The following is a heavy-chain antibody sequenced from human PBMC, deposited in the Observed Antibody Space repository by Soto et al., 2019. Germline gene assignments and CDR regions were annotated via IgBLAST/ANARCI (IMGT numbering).Heavy chain of an antibody. CDR2: IYYSGST. V-gene: IGHV4-59*01. CDR3: ARVYAYYFDY. CDR1: GCSISSYY. J-gene: IGHJ4*02. D-gene: IGHD2-8*01. Sequence: PSETLSLTCTVSGCSISSYYWGWIRQPPGKGLEWIGYIYYSGSTNYNPSLKSRVTISVDTSKNQFSLKLSSVTAADTAVYYCARVYAYYFDYWGQGTLVTVSS.